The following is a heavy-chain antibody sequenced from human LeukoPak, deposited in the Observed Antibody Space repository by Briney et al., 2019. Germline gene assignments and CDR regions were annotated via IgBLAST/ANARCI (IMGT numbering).Heavy chain of an antibody. J-gene: IGHJ4*02. D-gene: IGHD5-24*01. V-gene: IGHV3-11*01. CDR2: ISSSGSTI. Sequence: GGSLRLSCAASGFTVSSNYMSWIRQAPGKGLEWVSYISSSGSTIYYADSVKGRFTISRDNAKNSLYLQMNSLRAEDTAVYYCAGERWLQPYWGQGTLVTVSS. CDR1: GFTVSSNY. CDR3: AGERWLQPY.